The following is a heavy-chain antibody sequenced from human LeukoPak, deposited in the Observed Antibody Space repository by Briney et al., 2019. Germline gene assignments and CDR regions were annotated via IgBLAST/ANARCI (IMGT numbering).Heavy chain of an antibody. CDR1: GGSISSSSYY. Sequence: SETLSLTCTVSGGSISSSSYYWGWIRQPPGKGLERIGSIYYSGSTYYNPSLKSRVTISVDTSKNQFSLKLSSVTAADTAVYYCARRGKEVVTAISAFDTWGQGTMVTVSS. CDR3: ARRGKEVVTAISAFDT. D-gene: IGHD2-21*02. CDR2: IYYSGST. V-gene: IGHV4-39*01. J-gene: IGHJ3*02.